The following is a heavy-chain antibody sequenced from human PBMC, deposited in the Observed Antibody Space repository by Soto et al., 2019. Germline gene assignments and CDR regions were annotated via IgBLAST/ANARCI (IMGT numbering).Heavy chain of an antibody. V-gene: IGHV3-30*03. Sequence: QMQLVESGGGVVQSGGSLRLSCGGSGFIFSRYGMHWVRQAPGKGLEWVTGISYDGGERFYADSVKGRFTISRDNSKNRLDLQMSSLRPEDTAVYYCARDLPLYCRGDCNFDFWGQGTLVTVSS. CDR1: GFIFSRYG. CDR3: ARDLPLYCRGDCNFDF. CDR2: ISYDGGER. J-gene: IGHJ4*02. D-gene: IGHD2-21*02.